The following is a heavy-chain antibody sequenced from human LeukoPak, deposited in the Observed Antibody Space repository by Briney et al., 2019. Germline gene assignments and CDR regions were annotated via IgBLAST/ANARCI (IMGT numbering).Heavy chain of an antibody. CDR3: ARDRNYYYYGMDV. J-gene: IGHJ6*02. Sequence: PSQTLSLTCTVSGGSISSGGYYWSWIRQHPGKGLEWIGCIYYSGSTYYNPSLKSRVTISVDTSKNQFSLKLSSVTAADTAVYYCARDRNYYYYGMDVWGQGTTVTVSS. CDR1: GGSISSGGYY. V-gene: IGHV4-31*03. CDR2: IYYSGST.